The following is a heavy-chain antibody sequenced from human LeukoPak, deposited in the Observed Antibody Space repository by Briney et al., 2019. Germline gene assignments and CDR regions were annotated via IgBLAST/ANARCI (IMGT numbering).Heavy chain of an antibody. Sequence: PGGSLRLSCAASGFTFSSYSMNWVRQAPGKGLEWVSYISSSSSTIYYADSVKGRFTISRDNAKNSLYLQMNSLRAEDTAVYYCASTSGVVAADYWGQGTLVTVSS. CDR3: ASTSGVVAADY. V-gene: IGHV3-48*04. J-gene: IGHJ4*02. CDR2: ISSSSSTI. CDR1: GFTFSSYS. D-gene: IGHD2-15*01.